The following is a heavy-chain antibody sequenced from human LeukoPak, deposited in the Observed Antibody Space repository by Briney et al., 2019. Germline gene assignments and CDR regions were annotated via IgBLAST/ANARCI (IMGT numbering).Heavy chain of an antibody. Sequence: PSETLSLTCTVSGGSISSYYWSWIRQPAGKGLEWIGRIYTSGSTNYNPSLKSRVTMSVDTSKNQFSLKLSSVTAADTAVYYCARDGRYCSSTSCYIGFDYWGQGTLVTVSS. CDR2: IYTSGST. CDR3: ARDGRYCSSTSCYIGFDY. D-gene: IGHD2-2*02. CDR1: GGSISSYY. J-gene: IGHJ4*02. V-gene: IGHV4-4*07.